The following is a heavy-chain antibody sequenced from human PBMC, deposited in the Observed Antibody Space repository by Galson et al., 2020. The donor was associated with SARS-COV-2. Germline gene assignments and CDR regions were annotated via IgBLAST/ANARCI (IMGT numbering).Heavy chain of an antibody. Sequence: GESLKISCAASGFTFSSYWMSWVRQAPGKGLEWVANIKQDGSEKYYVDSVKGRFTISRDNAKNSLYLQMNSLRAEDTAMYYCARDRYSSGWYRGYDYWGQGTLVTVSS. D-gene: IGHD6-19*01. J-gene: IGHJ4*02. V-gene: IGHV3-7*03. CDR2: IKQDGSEK. CDR3: ARDRYSSGWYRGYDY. CDR1: GFTFSSYW.